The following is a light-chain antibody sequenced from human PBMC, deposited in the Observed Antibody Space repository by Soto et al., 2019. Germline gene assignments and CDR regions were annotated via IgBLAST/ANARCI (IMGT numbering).Light chain of an antibody. J-gene: IGLJ1*01. CDR3: CSYAGTYTYV. CDR1: DSDVGTYKY. CDR2: DVT. Sequence: SVLTQTRSMSGSPGQSVTISSRGTDSDVGTYKYVSWYQQHPGKAPKLLIYDVTRRPSGVPDRFSGSKSGNTASLTISGLQAEDEADYYCCSYAGTYTYVFGTGTKVTVL. V-gene: IGLV2-11*01.